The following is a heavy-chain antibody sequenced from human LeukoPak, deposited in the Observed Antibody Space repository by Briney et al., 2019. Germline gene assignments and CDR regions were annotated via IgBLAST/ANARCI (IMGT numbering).Heavy chain of an antibody. V-gene: IGHV4-39*01. CDR1: GGSISSSSYY. J-gene: IGHJ5*02. D-gene: IGHD3-3*01. CDR3: ATTSPPYDS. Sequence: PETLSVTCTVSGGSISSSSYYWGWIRQPPGKGLEWIGSIYYSGSTYYNPSLKSRVTISVDTSKNQFSLKLSSVTAADTAVYYCATTSPPYDSWGQGALVTVSS. CDR2: IYYSGST.